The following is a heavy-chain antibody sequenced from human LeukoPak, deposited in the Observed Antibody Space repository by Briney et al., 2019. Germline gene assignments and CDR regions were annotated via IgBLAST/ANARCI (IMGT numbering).Heavy chain of an antibody. CDR1: GFTFSSYW. V-gene: IGHV3-7*01. J-gene: IGHJ4*02. Sequence: PGGSLRLSCAASGFTFSSYWMHWVRQAPGKGLEWVANIKQDGSEKYYVDSVKGRFTISRDDAKNSLYLQMNSLRAEDTAVYYCARERYYGSGKIDYWGQGTLVTVSS. CDR3: ARERYYGSGKIDY. D-gene: IGHD3-10*01. CDR2: IKQDGSEK.